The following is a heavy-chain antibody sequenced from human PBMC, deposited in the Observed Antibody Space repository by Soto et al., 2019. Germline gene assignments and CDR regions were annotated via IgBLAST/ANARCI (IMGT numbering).Heavy chain of an antibody. J-gene: IGHJ6*03. CDR3: AKELQWWLNYYYYMDV. CDR1: GFTFSSYG. D-gene: IGHD2-15*01. Sequence: GGSLRLSCAASGFTFSSYGMHWVRQAPGKGLEWVAVISYDGSNKYYADSVKGRFTISRDNSKNTLYLQMNSLRAEDTAVYYCAKELQWWLNYYYYMDVWGKGTTVTVSS. CDR2: ISYDGSNK. V-gene: IGHV3-30*18.